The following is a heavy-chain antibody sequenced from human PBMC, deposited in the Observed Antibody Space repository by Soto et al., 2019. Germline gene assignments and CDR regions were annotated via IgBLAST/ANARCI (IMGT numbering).Heavy chain of an antibody. J-gene: IGHJ5*02. CDR2: INHSGST. CDR1: GGSFSGYY. CDR3: ARGLQHCSSTSCYPRINWFDP. Sequence: SETLSLTCAVYGGSFSGYYWSWIRQPPGKGLEWIGEINHSGSTNYNPSLKSRVTISVGTSKNQFSLKLSSVTAADTAVYYCARGLQHCSSTSCYPRINWFDPWGQGTLVTVSS. V-gene: IGHV4-34*01. D-gene: IGHD2-2*01.